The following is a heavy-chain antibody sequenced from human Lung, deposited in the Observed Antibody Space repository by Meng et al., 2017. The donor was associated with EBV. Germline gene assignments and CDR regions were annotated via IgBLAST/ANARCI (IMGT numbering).Heavy chain of an antibody. V-gene: IGHV4-59*01. Sequence: QGKRQESGPGLVKPSETLSLTCTVSGGSISSYYWSWIRQPPGKGLEWIGYIYYSGSTNYNPSLKSRVTISVDTSKNQFSLKLSSVTAADTAVYYCASSSGWYDEYYLDYWGQGTLVTVSS. CDR2: IYYSGST. CDR1: GGSISSYY. CDR3: ASSSGWYDEYYLDY. D-gene: IGHD6-19*01. J-gene: IGHJ4*02.